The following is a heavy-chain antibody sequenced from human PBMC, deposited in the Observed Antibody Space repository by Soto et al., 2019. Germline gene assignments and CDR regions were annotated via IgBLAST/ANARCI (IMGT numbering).Heavy chain of an antibody. D-gene: IGHD3-3*01. CDR3: AREGDFNGMDD. Sequence: ASVKVSCKASGYTFTGYYMHWVRQAPGHGLEWMGWINPNCGGTNYAQKFQGWVTMTRDTSISTAYMELSRLRSDDTAVYYCAREGDFNGMDDWGQGTTVTVSS. CDR2: INPNCGGT. V-gene: IGHV1-2*04. CDR1: GYTFTGYY. J-gene: IGHJ6*02.